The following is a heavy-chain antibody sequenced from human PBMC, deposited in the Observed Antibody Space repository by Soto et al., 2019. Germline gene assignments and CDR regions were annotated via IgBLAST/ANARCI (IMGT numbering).Heavy chain of an antibody. CDR3: ARQEDSSNYYRAYYFDY. CDR1: GGSISNSGYY. Sequence: PSETLSLTCTVSGGSISNSGYYWGWIRQPPGKGLEWIGSIYYSGSTYYSPSLKRRVTISVDTYKKQFSLNLTSVTAAETAVYFCARQEDSSNYYRAYYFDYWGQGTLVTVSS. J-gene: IGHJ4*02. V-gene: IGHV4-39*01. CDR2: IYYSGST. D-gene: IGHD4-4*01.